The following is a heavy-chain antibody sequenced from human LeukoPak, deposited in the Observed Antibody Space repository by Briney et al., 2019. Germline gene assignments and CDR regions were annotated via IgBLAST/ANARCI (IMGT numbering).Heavy chain of an antibody. Sequence: PSESLSLTCTVSGGSISTYDWHWVRQPPGKGLEWIGNIHYSGNTNYNPSLKSRVTISVDKSKNQFSLKLSSVTAADTAVYYCARAKVTAYAFDIWGQGTMVTVSS. J-gene: IGHJ3*02. D-gene: IGHD2-21*02. CDR3: ARAKVTAYAFDI. CDR1: GGSISTYD. V-gene: IGHV4-59*12. CDR2: IHYSGNT.